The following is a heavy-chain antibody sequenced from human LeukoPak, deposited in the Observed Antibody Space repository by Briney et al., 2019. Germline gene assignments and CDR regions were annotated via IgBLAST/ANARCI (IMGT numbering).Heavy chain of an antibody. V-gene: IGHV4-39*01. D-gene: IGHD2-2*01. Sequence: SETLSFTCTVSGGSISSSSYYWGWIRQPPGKGLEWIGSIYYSRSTYYNPSLKSRVTISVDTSKNQFSLKLSSVTAADTAVYYCARTPPYCSSPSCYDFDYWGQGTLVTVSS. J-gene: IGHJ4*02. CDR3: ARTPPYCSSPSCYDFDY. CDR1: GGSISSSSYY. CDR2: IYYSRST.